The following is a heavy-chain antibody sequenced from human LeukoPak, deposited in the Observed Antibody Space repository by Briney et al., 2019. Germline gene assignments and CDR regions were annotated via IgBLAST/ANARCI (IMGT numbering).Heavy chain of an antibody. J-gene: IGHJ4*02. V-gene: IGHV3-23*01. CDR1: GFTFPSYA. D-gene: IGHD6-19*01. CDR3: AKGYSSGWSGFSAFDY. CDR2: ISGSGGST. Sequence: PGGSLRLSCAASGFTFPSYAMSWVRQAPGKGLEWVSAISGSGGSTYYADSVKGRFTLSRDNSKNTLYLQMNSLRAEDTAVCYCAKGYSSGWSGFSAFDYWGQGTLVTVSS.